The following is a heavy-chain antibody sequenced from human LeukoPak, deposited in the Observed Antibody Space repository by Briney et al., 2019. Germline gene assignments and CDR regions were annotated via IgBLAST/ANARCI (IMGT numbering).Heavy chain of an antibody. CDR2: IYYSGST. Sequence: KTSETLSLTCTVSGGSISSYYWSWIRQPPGKGLEWIGYIYYSGSTNYNPSLKSRVTISVDTSKNQFSLKLSSVTAADTAVYYCARGANCSGGSCYWGGYYYYGMDVWGQGTTVTVSS. CDR3: ARGANCSGGSCYWGGYYYYGMDV. CDR1: GGSISSYY. J-gene: IGHJ6*02. D-gene: IGHD2-15*01. V-gene: IGHV4-59*01.